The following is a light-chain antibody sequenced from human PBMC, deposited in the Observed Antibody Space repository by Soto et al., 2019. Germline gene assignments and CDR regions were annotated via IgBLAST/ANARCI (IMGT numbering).Light chain of an antibody. CDR1: QGISNY. V-gene: IGKV1-27*01. J-gene: IGKJ2*01. CDR3: QKYNSAPYT. Sequence: DIQMTQSPSSLSASVGDRVTITCRASQGISNYLAWYQQKPGKVPKLLIYAASTLQSGVPSRFSGSGSGTDFTLTISTLHPEDVAIYYFQKYNSAPYTLGQGTKLEIK. CDR2: AAS.